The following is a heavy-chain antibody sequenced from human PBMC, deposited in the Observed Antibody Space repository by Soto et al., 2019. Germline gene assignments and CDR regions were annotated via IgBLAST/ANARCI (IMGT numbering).Heavy chain of an antibody. Sequence: PSETLSLTCTVSGGSISSYYWSWIRQPPGKGLEWIGYIYYSGSTNYNPSLKSRVTISVDTSKNQFSLKLSSVTAADTAVYYCAGGHITMVRGVHYYYYGMDVWGQGTTVTV. D-gene: IGHD3-10*01. J-gene: IGHJ6*02. CDR2: IYYSGST. CDR3: AGGHITMVRGVHYYYYGMDV. CDR1: GGSISSYY. V-gene: IGHV4-59*01.